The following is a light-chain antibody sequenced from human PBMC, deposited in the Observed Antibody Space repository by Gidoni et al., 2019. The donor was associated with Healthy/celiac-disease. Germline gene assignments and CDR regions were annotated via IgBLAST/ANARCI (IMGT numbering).Light chain of an antibody. V-gene: IGLV3-19*01. CDR3: NSRDSSGNHVV. J-gene: IGLJ2*01. CDR1: SLRSYY. CDR2: GKN. Sequence: SSELTQDPAVSVALGQTVRIKCQGDSLRSYYASWYQQKPGQAPVLVIYGKNNRPSGIPDRFSGSSSGNTAPLTITGAQAEDEADYYCNSRDSSGNHVVLGGGTKLTVL.